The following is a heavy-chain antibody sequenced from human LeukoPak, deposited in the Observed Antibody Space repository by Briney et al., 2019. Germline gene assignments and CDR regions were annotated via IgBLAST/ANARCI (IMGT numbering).Heavy chain of an antibody. CDR1: GFTFTNYA. D-gene: IGHD3-22*01. CDR2: ISGSAFST. CDR3: AKVFGEGYYDSSGYYFSATKGGFDY. Sequence: GGSLRLSCTASGFTFTNYAMNWVRQAPGKGLEWVSTISGSAFSTYYADSVKGRFTISRDNFQNKMYLQMNSLRAEDTALYYCAKVFGEGYYDSSGYYFSATKGGFDYWGQGTLVTVSS. J-gene: IGHJ4*02. V-gene: IGHV3-23*01.